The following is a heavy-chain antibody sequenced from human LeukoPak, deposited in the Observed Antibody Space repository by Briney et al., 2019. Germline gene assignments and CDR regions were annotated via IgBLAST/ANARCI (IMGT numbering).Heavy chain of an antibody. D-gene: IGHD2/OR15-2a*01. V-gene: IGHV4-59*08. Sequence: SETLSLTCTVSGGSISGDYWSWIRQSPGKELELIGYIYFPGHTNYKPSLRSRVTISGDTSKNVFSLTLNSVTAADTAIYYCARQGGTYFPHFDVWGPRTLVTVSS. J-gene: IGHJ4*02. CDR1: GGSISGDY. CDR2: IYFPGHT. CDR3: ARQGGTYFPHFDV.